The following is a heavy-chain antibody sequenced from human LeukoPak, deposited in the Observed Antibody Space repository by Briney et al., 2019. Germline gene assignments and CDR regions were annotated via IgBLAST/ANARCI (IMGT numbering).Heavy chain of an antibody. CDR1: GFTLSSYA. Sequence: SGGSLRLSCAASGFTLSSYAMHWVRQAPGKGLEWVAVIWYDGSNKYYADSVKGRFTISRDNSKNTLYLQMNSLRAEDTAVYYCAILPGGDGYASFDYWGQGTLVTVSS. V-gene: IGHV3-33*08. CDR2: IWYDGSNK. J-gene: IGHJ4*02. CDR3: AILPGGDGYASFDY. D-gene: IGHD5-24*01.